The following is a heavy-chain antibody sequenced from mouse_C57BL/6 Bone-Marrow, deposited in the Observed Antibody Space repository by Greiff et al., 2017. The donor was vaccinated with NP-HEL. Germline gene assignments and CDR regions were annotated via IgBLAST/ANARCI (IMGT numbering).Heavy chain of an antibody. Sequence: EVKLMESEGGLVQPGSSMKLSRTASGFTFSDYYMAWVRQVPEKGLEWVANINYDGSSTYYLDSLKSRFIISRDNAKNILYLQMRSLKSEDTATYYCAREGGLRRRTYAMDYWGQGTSVTVSS. CDR3: AREGGLRRRTYAMDY. J-gene: IGHJ4*01. CDR2: INYDGSST. V-gene: IGHV5-16*01. CDR1: GFTFSDYY. D-gene: IGHD2-4*01.